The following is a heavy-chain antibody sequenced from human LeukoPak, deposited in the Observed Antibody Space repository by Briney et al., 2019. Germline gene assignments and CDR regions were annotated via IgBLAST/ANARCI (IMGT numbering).Heavy chain of an antibody. Sequence: PSQTLSLTCTVSGGSISSGDYYWSWIRQPPGKGLEWIGYIYYSGSTYYNPSLKSRVTISVDTSKNQFSLKLSSVTAADTAVYYCARTALYWGWDYYYYMDVWGKGTTVAVSS. D-gene: IGHD2-15*01. CDR1: GGSISSGDYY. V-gene: IGHV4-30-4*08. CDR3: ARTALYWGWDYYYYMDV. J-gene: IGHJ6*03. CDR2: IYYSGST.